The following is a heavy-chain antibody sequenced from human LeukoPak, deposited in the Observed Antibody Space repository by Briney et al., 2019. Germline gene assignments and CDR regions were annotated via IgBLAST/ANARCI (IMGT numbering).Heavy chain of an antibody. Sequence: ASVKVSCKASGYTFTSYSIGWVRQAPGQGLEWMGWISTYNGNTNYAQKLQGRVTMTTDPSTSTAYMELRSLRSDDTAVYYCARDLGAVVPGYWGQGTLVTVSS. D-gene: IGHD3-16*01. CDR3: ARDLGAVVPGY. V-gene: IGHV1-18*01. CDR1: GYTFTSYS. J-gene: IGHJ4*02. CDR2: ISTYNGNT.